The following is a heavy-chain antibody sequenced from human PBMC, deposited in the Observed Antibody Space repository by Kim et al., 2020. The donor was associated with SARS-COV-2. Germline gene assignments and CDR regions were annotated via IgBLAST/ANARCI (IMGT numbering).Heavy chain of an antibody. CDR1: GGSFSGYY. D-gene: IGHD1-1*01. J-gene: IGHJ6*03. CDR3: ARGVWNDDSDYYYYYMDV. CDR2: INHSGST. V-gene: IGHV4-34*01. Sequence: SETLSLTCAVYGGSFSGYYWSWIRQPPGKGLEWIGEINHSGSTNYNPSLKSRVTISVDTSKNQFSLKLSSVTAADTAVYYCARGVWNDDSDYYYYYMDVWGKGTTVTVSS.